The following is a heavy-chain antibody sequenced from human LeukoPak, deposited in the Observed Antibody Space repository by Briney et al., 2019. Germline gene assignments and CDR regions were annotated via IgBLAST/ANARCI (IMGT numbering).Heavy chain of an antibody. J-gene: IGHJ5*02. D-gene: IGHD2-15*01. CDR3: AREEYCSGGSCYTWFDP. Sequence: GESLKISCKGSGYSINNYWIGWVGQMPGKGLELMGIIYPADSYIRYSPSFQGQVTISADKSISTAYLQWSSLKASDTAMYYSAREEYCSGGSCYTWFDPWGQGILVTVSS. CDR2: IYPADSYI. V-gene: IGHV5-51*01. CDR1: GYSINNYW.